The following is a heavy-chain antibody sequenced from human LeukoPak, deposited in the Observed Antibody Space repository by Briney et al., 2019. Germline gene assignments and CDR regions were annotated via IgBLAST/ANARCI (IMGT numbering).Heavy chain of an antibody. V-gene: IGHV1-8*02. Sequence: ASVKVSCKASGGTFSSYAISWVRQAPGQGLEWMGWMNPNSGNTGYAQKFQGRVTMTRNTSISTAYMELSSLRSEDTAVYYCASSGREYYFDYWGQGTLVTVSS. D-gene: IGHD3-10*01. CDR3: ASSGREYYFDY. CDR2: MNPNSGNT. CDR1: GGTFSSYA. J-gene: IGHJ4*02.